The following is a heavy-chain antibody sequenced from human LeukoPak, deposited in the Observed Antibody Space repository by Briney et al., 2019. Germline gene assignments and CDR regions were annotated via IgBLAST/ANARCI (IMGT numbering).Heavy chain of an antibody. CDR3: ARGSGPGVTTIDS. D-gene: IGHD4-17*01. J-gene: IGHJ4*02. V-gene: IGHV3-13*01. CDR2: FHTDGDT. Sequence: PGGSLRLSCAASGFTFSNYDMYWVRQAPGKGLEWVPAFHTDGDTYYLDSVKGRFTISREDAKNSLYLQMNTLRAGDTAVYYCARGSGPGVTTIDSWGQGTLVIVSS. CDR1: GFTFSNYD.